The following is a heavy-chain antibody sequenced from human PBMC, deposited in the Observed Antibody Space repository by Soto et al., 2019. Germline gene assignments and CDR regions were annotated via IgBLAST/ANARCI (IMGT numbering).Heavy chain of an antibody. CDR1: GFTFSSYG. D-gene: IGHD1-20*01. CDR2: ISYDGSNK. CDR3: AKDIITGNYYYYDGMDV. J-gene: IGHJ6*02. V-gene: IGHV3-30*18. Sequence: QVQLVESGGGVVQPGRSLRLSCAASGFTFSSYGMHWVRQAPGKGLEWVAVISYDGSNKYYADSVKGRFTISRDNSKNTLYLQMNSLRAEDTAVYYCAKDIITGNYYYYDGMDVWGQGTTVTVSS.